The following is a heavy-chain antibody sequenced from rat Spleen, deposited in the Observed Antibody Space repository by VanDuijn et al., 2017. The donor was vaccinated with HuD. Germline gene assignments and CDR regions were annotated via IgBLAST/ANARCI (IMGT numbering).Heavy chain of an antibody. J-gene: IGHJ2*01. CDR1: GYSITSNY. V-gene: IGHV3-1*01. CDR2: IDYSGRT. Sequence: EVQLQESGPGLVKPSQSLSLTCSVTGYSITSNYWGWIRKFPGNKMEWMGYIDYSGRTSYNPSLKSRISITRDTSKNQFFLQLNSVTTEYTATYYCTRGLSMSSTNYYYALFAYWGQGVMVTVSS. CDR3: TRGLSMSSTNYYYALFAY. D-gene: IGHD1-6*01.